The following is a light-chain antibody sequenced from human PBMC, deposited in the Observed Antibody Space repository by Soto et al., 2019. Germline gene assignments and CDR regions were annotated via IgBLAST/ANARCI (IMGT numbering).Light chain of an antibody. J-gene: IGLJ1*01. CDR2: DIN. CDR3: VSYTTSASYV. CDR1: SSDVGNYIF. V-gene: IGLV2-14*01. Sequence: QSALTQPASVSGSPGQSITISCTGTSSDVGNYIFVSWYRQHPGKAPKLMIYDINNRPSGVSNRFSGSKSGNTASLTISGLQAEDEADYYCVSYTTSASYVFGTGTSSPS.